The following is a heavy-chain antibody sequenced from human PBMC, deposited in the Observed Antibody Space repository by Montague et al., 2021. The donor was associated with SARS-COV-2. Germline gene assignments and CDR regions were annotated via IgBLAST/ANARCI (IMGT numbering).Heavy chain of an antibody. CDR3: ARCSIGWSILDV. CDR2: VSHSGSS. CDR1: GGTFSGSY. V-gene: IGHV4-34*01. D-gene: IGHD6-19*01. Sequence: SETLSLTCSVYGGTFSGSYLSWIRPFPGTGLETIAEVSHSGSSIHDPSLKCRVTISIDSSKHHFSLQLRSVTAAVTAVYYCARCSIGWSILDVWGQGSTVTVSS. J-gene: IGHJ6*02.